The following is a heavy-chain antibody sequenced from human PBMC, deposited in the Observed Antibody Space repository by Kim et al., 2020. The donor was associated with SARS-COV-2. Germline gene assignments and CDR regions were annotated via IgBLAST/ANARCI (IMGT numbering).Heavy chain of an antibody. Sequence: SETLSLTCTVSGGSISSSSYYWGWIRQPPGKGLEWIGSIYYSGSTYYNPSLKSRVTISVDTSKNQFSLKLSSVTAADTAVYYCARQLPEHYSNYGWFDPWGQGTLVTVSS. CDR2: IYYSGST. V-gene: IGHV4-39*01. CDR3: ARQLPEHYSNYGWFDP. J-gene: IGHJ5*02. CDR1: GGSISSSSYY. D-gene: IGHD4-4*01.